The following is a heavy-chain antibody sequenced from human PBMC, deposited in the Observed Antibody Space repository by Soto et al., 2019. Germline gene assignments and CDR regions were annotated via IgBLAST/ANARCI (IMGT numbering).Heavy chain of an antibody. D-gene: IGHD3-10*01. V-gene: IGHV3-66*01. Sequence: EVQLVESGGGLVQPGGSLRLSCAASGFTVSSNYMSLVRQAPGKGLEWVSVIYSGGSTYYADSVKGRFTISRDNSKNTLYLQMNSLRAEDTAVYYCARDILYGSARHDAFDIWGQGTMVTVSS. CDR3: ARDILYGSARHDAFDI. J-gene: IGHJ3*02. CDR2: IYSGGST. CDR1: GFTVSSNY.